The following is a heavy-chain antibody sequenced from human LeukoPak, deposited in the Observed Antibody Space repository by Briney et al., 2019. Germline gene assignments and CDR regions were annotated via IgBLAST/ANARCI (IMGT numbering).Heavy chain of an antibody. D-gene: IGHD3-10*01. V-gene: IGHV3-23*01. CDR1: GFTFSSYA. Sequence: GGSLSLSCAASGFTFSSYAMHWVRQAPGKGLEWASGISSSGGSIYNADSVKGRFTISRDNSKNTLYLQMNSLRAEDTAVYYCARAGVRGVILIDYWGQGTLVTVSS. CDR3: ARAGVRGVILIDY. CDR2: ISSSGGSI. J-gene: IGHJ4*02.